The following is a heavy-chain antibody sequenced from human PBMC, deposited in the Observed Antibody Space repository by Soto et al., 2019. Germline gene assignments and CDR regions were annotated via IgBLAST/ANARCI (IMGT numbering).Heavy chain of an antibody. D-gene: IGHD1-1*01. CDR3: ETGSASTRYMYDMDV. CDR2: IKDDGSET. Sequence: EVQLVESGGGLVQPGGSLRLSCVASGFTFSRSWMHWVRQAPGKGLEWLANIKDDGSETYYVNSVKGRFTISRANAKNSVHLKMNTLRAADTAVYYCETGSASTRYMYDMDVWGQGPKVTVSS. V-gene: IGHV3-7*02. J-gene: IGHJ6*03. CDR1: GFTFSRSW.